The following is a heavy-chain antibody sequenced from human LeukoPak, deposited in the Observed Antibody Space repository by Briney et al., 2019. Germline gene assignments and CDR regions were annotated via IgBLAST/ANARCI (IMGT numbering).Heavy chain of an antibody. J-gene: IGHJ4*02. V-gene: IGHV3-30*18. CDR3: AKDDQRYYGSGSYSL. CDR1: GFTFSSYG. D-gene: IGHD3-10*01. Sequence: GRSLRLSCAASGFTFSSYGMHWVRQAPGKGLEWVAVISYDGSNKYYADSVKGRFTISRDNSKNTLYLQMNSLRAEDTAVYYCAKDDQRYYGSGSYSLGGQETLVTVSS. CDR2: ISYDGSNK.